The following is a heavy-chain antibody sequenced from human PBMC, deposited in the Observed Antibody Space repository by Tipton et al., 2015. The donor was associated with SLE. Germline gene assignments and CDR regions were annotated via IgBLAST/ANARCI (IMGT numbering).Heavy chain of an antibody. CDR3: ARGELRSYYGMDV. CDR1: GGSIRSGDYY. D-gene: IGHD1-7*01. CDR2: ISYTGGI. Sequence: TLSLTCTVSGGSIRSGDYYWSWIRQPPGKGLEWIGYISYTGGINYNPSLKSRVTISLDTSQNQLSLKLSSVTAADTAVYYCARGELRSYYGMDVWGRGTTVIVSS. J-gene: IGHJ6*02. V-gene: IGHV4-61*08.